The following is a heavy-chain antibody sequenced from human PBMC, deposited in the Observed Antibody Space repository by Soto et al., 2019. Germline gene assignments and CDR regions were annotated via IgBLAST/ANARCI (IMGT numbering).Heavy chain of an antibody. Sequence: QVQLVQSGAEVKKPGSSVKVSCKASGGTFSSYAISWVRQAPGQGLEWMGGIIPIFGTANYAQKFQGRVTITADESTSTDYMELRSLRSEDTAVYYCARENYGYSSILFDPWGQGTLVTVSS. CDR1: GGTFSSYA. V-gene: IGHV1-69*01. J-gene: IGHJ5*02. D-gene: IGHD6-13*01. CDR3: ARENYGYSSILFDP. CDR2: IIPIFGTA.